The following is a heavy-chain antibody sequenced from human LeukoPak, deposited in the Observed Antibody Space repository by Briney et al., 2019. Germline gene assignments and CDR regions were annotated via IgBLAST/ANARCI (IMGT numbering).Heavy chain of an antibody. D-gene: IGHD6-19*01. CDR3: AKGRSGWYLDLDY. V-gene: IGHV3-30*18. J-gene: IGHJ4*02. CDR2: ISYDGSNK. Sequence: GCLSLSCAASGFAFSRYGMHWGRGAPGKGLGGGAVISYDGSNKYYADSVTGRCTISRDNSKNPLYLQMNSLRAEDTAVYYCAKGRSGWYLDLDYWGQGTLVTVS. CDR1: GFAFSRYG.